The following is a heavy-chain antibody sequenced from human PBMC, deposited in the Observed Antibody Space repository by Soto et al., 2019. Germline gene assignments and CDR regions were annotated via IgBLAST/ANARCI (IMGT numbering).Heavy chain of an antibody. CDR3: ARVGGYSYGQDYYYYMDV. D-gene: IGHD5-18*01. V-gene: IGHV3-7*01. J-gene: IGHJ6*03. Sequence: GGSLRLSCTASGFTFVSYWMTWVRQAPGKGLEWVANIKQDGSEKYYVDSVKGRFTTSRDNAKNSLYLQMNSLRAEDTAVYYCARVGGYSYGQDYYYYMDVWGKGTTVTVSS. CDR1: GFTFVSYW. CDR2: IKQDGSEK.